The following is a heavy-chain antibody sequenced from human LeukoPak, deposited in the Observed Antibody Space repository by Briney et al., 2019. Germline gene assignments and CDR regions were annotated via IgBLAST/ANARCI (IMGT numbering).Heavy chain of an antibody. V-gene: IGHV4-61*01. Sequence: SETLSLTCTASGGSFSSSSYYWSWIRQPPGKGLEWIGYIYYSGSTHYNPSLKSRVTISVDASKNQFSLKLSSVTAADTAVYYCARYDPGAFDIWGQGTMVTVSS. D-gene: IGHD3-16*01. CDR1: GGSFSSSSYY. CDR3: ARYDPGAFDI. CDR2: IYYSGST. J-gene: IGHJ3*02.